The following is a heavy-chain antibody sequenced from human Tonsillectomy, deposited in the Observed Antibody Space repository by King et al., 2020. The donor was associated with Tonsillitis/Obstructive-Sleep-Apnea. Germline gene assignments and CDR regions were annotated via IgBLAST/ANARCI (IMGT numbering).Heavy chain of an antibody. J-gene: IGHJ4*02. CDR3: ARQGGASSGWHKIDY. CDR2: IYPGDSDT. Sequence: QLVQSGAEVKKPGESLKISCKGSGYSFTSYWIDWVRQIPGKGLEWMGVIYPGDSDTRYSPSFQGQVTISADKSISTAYLQWSSLKASDTAMYYCARQGGASSGWHKIDYWGQGTLVTVSS. CDR1: GYSFTSYW. V-gene: IGHV5-51*01. D-gene: IGHD6-19*01.